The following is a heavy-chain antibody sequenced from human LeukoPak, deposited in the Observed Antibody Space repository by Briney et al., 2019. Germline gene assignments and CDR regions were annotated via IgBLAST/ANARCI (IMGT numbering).Heavy chain of an antibody. V-gene: IGHV3-48*04. CDR1: GLTFSSYW. J-gene: IGHJ6*02. CDR2: ISSSGSTI. CDR3: ARAPSLLWFGESLYGMDV. Sequence: GGSLRLSCAASGLTFSSYWMHWVRQAPGKGLEWVSYISSSGSTIYYADSVKGRFTISRDNAKNSLYLQMNSLRAEDTAVYYCARAPSLLWFGESLYGMDVWGQGTTVTVSS. D-gene: IGHD3-10*01.